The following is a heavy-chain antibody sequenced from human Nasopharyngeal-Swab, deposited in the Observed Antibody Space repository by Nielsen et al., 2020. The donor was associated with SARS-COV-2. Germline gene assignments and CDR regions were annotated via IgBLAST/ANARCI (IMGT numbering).Heavy chain of an antibody. CDR1: GFTFSSFG. Sequence: GGSLRLSCAASGFTFSSFGMHWVRQAPGKGLEWVAFIAHDASNEYYGDSVKGRFSISRDSSKNTLYLQMDSLRGEDTAVYYCARDLTDSIGLDFDYWGQGTLVTVSS. V-gene: IGHV3-30*03. CDR3: ARDLTDSIGLDFDY. J-gene: IGHJ4*02. D-gene: IGHD6-19*01. CDR2: IAHDASNE.